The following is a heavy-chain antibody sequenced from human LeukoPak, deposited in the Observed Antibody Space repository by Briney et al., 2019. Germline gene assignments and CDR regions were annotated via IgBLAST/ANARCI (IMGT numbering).Heavy chain of an antibody. V-gene: IGHV3-23*01. J-gene: IGHJ4*02. CDR3: AKGRALEVVAAFNY. D-gene: IGHD2-15*01. CDR1: GFTFSSYA. CDR2: ISGSGANT. Sequence: LAGGSLRLSCAASGFTFSSYAMCWVRQAPGKGLEWVSAISGSGANTYYADSVKGRFTISRDNSKNTLSLQMNTLRTDDTAVYYCAKGRALEVVAAFNYWGQGTVVTVSS.